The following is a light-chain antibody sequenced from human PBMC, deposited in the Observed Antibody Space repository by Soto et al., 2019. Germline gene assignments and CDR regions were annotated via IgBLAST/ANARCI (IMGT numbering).Light chain of an antibody. CDR2: GGT. Sequence: QSVLTQPASVSGSTGQSITISCTGTSSDVGSYNLVSWYQQHPGEAPKLMIYGGTKQPSGVSNRLAGSKSGNKASLTISGLQAEDEADCYCCSYAGITNCYVFGTGTEVAVL. V-gene: IGLV2-23*01. CDR1: SSDVGSYNL. CDR3: CSYAGITNCYV. J-gene: IGLJ1*01.